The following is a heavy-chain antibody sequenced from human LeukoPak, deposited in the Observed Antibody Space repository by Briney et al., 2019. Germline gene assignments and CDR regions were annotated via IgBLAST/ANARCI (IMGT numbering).Heavy chain of an antibody. D-gene: IGHD3-10*01. J-gene: IGHJ4*02. CDR1: GFTVSRNY. CDR2: IYSGGST. Sequence: GGSLRLSCAASGFTVSRNYMSWVRQAPGKGLEWVSVIYSGGSTYYADSVKGRFTISRHNSKNTVYLQMNSLRAEDTAVYYCASRGGFSYFDYWGQGSLVPVSS. V-gene: IGHV3-53*04. CDR3: ASRGGFSYFDY.